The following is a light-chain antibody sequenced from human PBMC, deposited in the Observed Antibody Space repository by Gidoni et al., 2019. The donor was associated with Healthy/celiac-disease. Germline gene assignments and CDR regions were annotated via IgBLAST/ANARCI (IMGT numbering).Light chain of an antibody. CDR3: QAWDSSTVV. V-gene: IGLV3-1*01. Sequence: SYELTQPPSVSVSPGQTASITCSGDKLGDKYACWYQQKPGQSPVLVIYHDSKRPSGIPERFSGSNSGNTATLTISGTQAMDEADYYCQAWDSSTVVFGGGTTLTVL. CDR2: HDS. J-gene: IGLJ2*01. CDR1: KLGDKY.